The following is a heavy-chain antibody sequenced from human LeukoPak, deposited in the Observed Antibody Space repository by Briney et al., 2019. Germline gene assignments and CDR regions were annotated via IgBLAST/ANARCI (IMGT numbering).Heavy chain of an antibody. CDR1: GFTFSSYA. CDR2: ISSSGGST. CDR3: AKGHCSSTSCHGEY. V-gene: IGHV3-23*01. Sequence: HPGGSLRLSCAASGFTFSSYAMSWVCQAPGKGLEWVSAISSSGGSTYYADSVKGRFTIPRDNSKNTLYLQMNSLRAEDTAVYYCAKGHCSSTSCHGEYWGQGTLVTVSS. J-gene: IGHJ4*02. D-gene: IGHD2-2*01.